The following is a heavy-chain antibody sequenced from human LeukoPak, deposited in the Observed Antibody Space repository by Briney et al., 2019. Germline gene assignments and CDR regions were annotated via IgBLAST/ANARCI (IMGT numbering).Heavy chain of an antibody. D-gene: IGHD2-15*01. CDR3: ARNLVTAAPGKNYYYYGMDV. J-gene: IGHJ6*02. Sequence: ASVKVSCKVSGYTLTELSMHWVRQAPGKGLEWMGGFDPEDGETIYAQKFQGRVTMTEDTSTDTAYMELSSLRSEDTAVYYCARNLVTAAPGKNYYYYGMDVWGQGTTVTVSS. CDR2: FDPEDGET. V-gene: IGHV1-24*01. CDR1: GYTLTELS.